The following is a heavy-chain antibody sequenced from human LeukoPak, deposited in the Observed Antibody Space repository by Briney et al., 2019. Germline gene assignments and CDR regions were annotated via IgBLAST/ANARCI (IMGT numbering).Heavy chain of an antibody. D-gene: IGHD1-14*01. CDR2: IYYSGST. V-gene: IGHV4-59*08. Sequence: SETLSLTCTVSGGSISSYYWSWLRQPPGKGLEWIGYIYYSGSTNYNPSLKSRVVMSVDTSKDDFSLRLSSVTAADSGVYYCARQPAGTATFDVWGQGAMVTVSS. J-gene: IGHJ3*01. CDR1: GGSISSYY. CDR3: ARQPAGTATFDV.